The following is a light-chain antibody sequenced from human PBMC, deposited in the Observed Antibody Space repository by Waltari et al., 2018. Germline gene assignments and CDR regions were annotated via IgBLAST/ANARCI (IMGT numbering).Light chain of an antibody. V-gene: IGLV3-10*01. CDR1: ALPTKY. J-gene: IGLJ1*01. CDR3: HSLNSVGNGYV. Sequence: SNELTQPPSVSVSPGQTARITCSGDALPTKYASWYQQKSGQAPVLVIYEDITRPSGIPARFSGSSSGTVATLTISGAQVEDEADYYCHSLNSVGNGYVFGTGTKFTVL. CDR2: EDI.